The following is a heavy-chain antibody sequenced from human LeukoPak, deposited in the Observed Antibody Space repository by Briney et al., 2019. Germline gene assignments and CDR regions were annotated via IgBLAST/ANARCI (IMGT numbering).Heavy chain of an antibody. V-gene: IGHV3-48*03. D-gene: IGHD3-10*01. Sequence: PGGSLRLSCAASGFTFSTYEMNWVRQAPGKGLEWVSYISSSGSTIYYADSVKGRFTISRDNAKNSLYLQMNSLRAEDTAVYYCARDMYYGSGRFDYWGQGTLVTVSS. CDR1: GFTFSTYE. CDR3: ARDMYYGSGRFDY. J-gene: IGHJ4*02. CDR2: ISSSGSTI.